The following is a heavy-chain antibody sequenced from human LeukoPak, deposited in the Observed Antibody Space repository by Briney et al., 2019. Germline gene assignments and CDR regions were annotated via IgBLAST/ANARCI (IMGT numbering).Heavy chain of an antibody. D-gene: IGHD6-6*01. CDR3: ARGGAARLHFQN. Sequence: SETLSLTCAVYGGSFSGYYWSWIRQPPGKGLEWIGEINHSGSTNYNPSLQSRVTISVDTSKNQFSLDLNSVTAADTAVYYCARGGAARLHFQNWGQGTLVTVSS. V-gene: IGHV4-34*01. J-gene: IGHJ1*01. CDR1: GGSFSGYY. CDR2: INHSGST.